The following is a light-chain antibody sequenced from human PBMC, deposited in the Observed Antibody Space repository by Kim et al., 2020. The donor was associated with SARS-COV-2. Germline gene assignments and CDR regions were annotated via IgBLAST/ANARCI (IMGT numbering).Light chain of an antibody. CDR3: HEYHNWPRNT. J-gene: IGKJ2*01. Sequence: VSPGEIATLSCKTSQSITSNLAWYQQKPGQAPRLLIHGAFSRATGVPARFSGSGSGTEFTLTITSLQSEDIGVYYCHEYHNWPRNTFGQGTKLEI. V-gene: IGKV3-15*01. CDR2: GAF. CDR1: QSITSN.